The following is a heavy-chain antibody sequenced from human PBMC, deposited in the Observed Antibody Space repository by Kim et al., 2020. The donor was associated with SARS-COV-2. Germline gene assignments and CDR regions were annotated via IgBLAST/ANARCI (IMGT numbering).Heavy chain of an antibody. CDR1: GGSISSSSYY. Sequence: SETLSLTCTVSGGSISSSSYYWGWIRQPPGKGLEWIGSIYYSGSTYYNPSLKSRVTISVDTSKNQFSLKLSSVTAADTVVYYCASRYIAAAGRFDPWGQGTLVTVSS. V-gene: IGHV4-39*01. J-gene: IGHJ5*02. CDR3: ASRYIAAAGRFDP. CDR2: IYYSGST. D-gene: IGHD6-13*01.